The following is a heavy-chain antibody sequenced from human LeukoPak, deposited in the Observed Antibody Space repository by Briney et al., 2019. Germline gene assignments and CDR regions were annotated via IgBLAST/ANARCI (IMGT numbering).Heavy chain of an antibody. J-gene: IGHJ4*02. D-gene: IGHD1-26*01. CDR1: GFTFNSYA. CDR3: AKATLVGDHYFDY. Sequence: GGSLRLSCAASGFTFNSYAMNWVRQAPGEGLEWVSGISGSGGRTYYADSVKGRFTISRDNSKNTLYLQMNSLRAGDTAVYYCAKATLVGDHYFDYWGQGTLVTVSS. V-gene: IGHV3-23*01. CDR2: ISGSGGRT.